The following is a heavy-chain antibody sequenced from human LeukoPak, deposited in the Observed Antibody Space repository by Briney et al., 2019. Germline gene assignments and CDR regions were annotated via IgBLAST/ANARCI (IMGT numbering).Heavy chain of an antibody. CDR2: IRSSSET. Sequence: GGSLRLSCAASGFNFRDHWMDWVRQAPGKGLEWVSHIRSSSETFYADSVKGRFTISRDNARNSLYLQMNNLRGEDTAIYYCARDAGNSGYGCDLWGQGTLVTVSS. J-gene: IGHJ5*02. V-gene: IGHV3-69-1*01. CDR3: ARDAGNSGYGCDL. CDR1: GFNFRDHW. D-gene: IGHD5-12*01.